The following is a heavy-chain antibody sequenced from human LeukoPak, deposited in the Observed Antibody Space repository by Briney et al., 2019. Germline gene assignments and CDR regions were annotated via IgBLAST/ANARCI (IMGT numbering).Heavy chain of an antibody. CDR3: ARDPNGDYIGAFEF. D-gene: IGHD4-17*01. J-gene: IGHJ3*01. CDR2: IYSGGST. CDR1: GFTFSRNY. V-gene: IGHV3-53*01. Sequence: GGSLRLSCAASGFTFSRNYMSWVREARGKGVEWVSVIYSGGSTYYAGSVKGRFTISRDNSRNTLFLQMNSLRAEDTAVYFCARDPNGDYIGAFEFWGQGTMVTVSS.